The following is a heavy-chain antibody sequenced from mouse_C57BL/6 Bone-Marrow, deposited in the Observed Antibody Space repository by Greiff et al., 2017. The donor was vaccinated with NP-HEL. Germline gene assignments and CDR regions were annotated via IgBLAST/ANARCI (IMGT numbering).Heavy chain of an antibody. V-gene: IGHV1-81*01. D-gene: IGHD1-1*01. Sequence: LQESGAELARPGASVKLSCKASGYTFTSYGISWVKQRTGQGLEWIGEVYPRSGNTYYNEKFKGQATLTADKSSSTAYMELRSLTSEDSAVYFCARSDTTLGYWGQGTTLTVSS. CDR1: GYTFTSYG. J-gene: IGHJ2*01. CDR2: VYPRSGNT. CDR3: ARSDTTLGY.